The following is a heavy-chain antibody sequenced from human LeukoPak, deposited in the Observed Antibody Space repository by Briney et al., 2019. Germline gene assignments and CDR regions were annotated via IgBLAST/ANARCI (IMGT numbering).Heavy chain of an antibody. J-gene: IGHJ3*02. CDR2: ISSSGSTI. CDR1: GFTFSDYY. D-gene: IGHD6-13*01. V-gene: IGHV3-11*04. Sequence: SGGSLRLSCAASGFTFSDYYMSWIRQAPGKGLEWVSYISSSGSTIYYADSVKGRFTISRDNAKNSLYLQMKSLKAEDTAVYYCARERGGDIGQQLVLPFAFDIWGQGTMVTVSS. CDR3: ARERGGDIGQQLVLPFAFDI.